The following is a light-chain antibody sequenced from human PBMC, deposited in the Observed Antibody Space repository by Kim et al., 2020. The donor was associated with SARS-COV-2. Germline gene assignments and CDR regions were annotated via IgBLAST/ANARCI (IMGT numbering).Light chain of an antibody. J-gene: IGKJ2*03. CDR2: GAS. CDR3: QQYNNWPPYS. V-gene: IGKV3-15*01. CDR1: QRVSSN. Sequence: VSPGERATLSCRASQRVSSNLAGYQQKPGQAPRLLIYGASTRATGIPARFSGSGSGTEFTLTISSLQSEDFAVYYCQQYNNWPPYSFGQGTKLEI.